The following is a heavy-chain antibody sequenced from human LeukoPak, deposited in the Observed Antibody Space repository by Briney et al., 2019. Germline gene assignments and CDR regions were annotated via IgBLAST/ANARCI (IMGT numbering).Heavy chain of an antibody. Sequence: PSETLSLTCTVSGGYISSYYWSWIRQPPGKGLEWIGYIYYSGSTNYNPSLKSRVTLSVDTSMNQFSLKLSSVTAADTAVYYCARGRRPPDTDMVYYYYYYMDVWGKGTTVTVSS. CDR1: GGYISSYY. D-gene: IGHD5-18*01. J-gene: IGHJ6*03. V-gene: IGHV4-59*01. CDR3: ARGRRPPDTDMVYYYYYYMDV. CDR2: IYYSGST.